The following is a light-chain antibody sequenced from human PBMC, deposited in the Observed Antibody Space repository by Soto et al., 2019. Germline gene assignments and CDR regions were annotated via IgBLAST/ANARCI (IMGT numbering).Light chain of an antibody. V-gene: IGKV1-39*01. J-gene: IGKJ2*02. CDR2: AAS. CDR3: QQRGT. CDR1: QSISRY. Sequence: DIQMTQSPSSLSASVGDRVTITCRASQSISRYLNWYQQKPGKAPKLLIYAASSLQSGVPSRFSGGGSGTDFTLTISSLQPEDFATYYCQQRGTFGQGTKLEIK.